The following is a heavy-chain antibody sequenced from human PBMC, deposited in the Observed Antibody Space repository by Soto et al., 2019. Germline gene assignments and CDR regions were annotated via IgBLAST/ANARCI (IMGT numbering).Heavy chain of an antibody. D-gene: IGHD6-19*01. CDR2: IWYGGTNK. CDR3: SRDYSGWYDY. V-gene: IGHV3-33*01. Sequence: QVQLVESGGGVVQPGRSLRLSCAASGFTFSNYGMHWVRQAPGKGLEWVAVIWYGGTNKYYSESVKGRFTISRDSSNNTLYLQMNSLRVEDTAIYYCSRDYSGWYDYWGRGTLVTVSS. CDR1: GFTFSNYG. J-gene: IGHJ4*02.